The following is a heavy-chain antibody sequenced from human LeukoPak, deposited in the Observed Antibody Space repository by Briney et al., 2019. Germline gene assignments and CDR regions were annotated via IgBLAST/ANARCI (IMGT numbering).Heavy chain of an antibody. CDR1: GYTLTELS. V-gene: IGHV1-24*01. J-gene: IGHJ4*02. CDR3: ATGGYGSGSYHNGPFAY. D-gene: IGHD3-10*01. CDR2: FDPEGGET. Sequence: ASVKVSCKVSGYTLTELSMHWVRQAPGKGLEWMGGFDPEGGETIYAQKFQGRVTMTEDTSTDTAYMELSSLRSEDTAVYYCATGGYGSGSYHNGPFAYWGQGTLVTVSS.